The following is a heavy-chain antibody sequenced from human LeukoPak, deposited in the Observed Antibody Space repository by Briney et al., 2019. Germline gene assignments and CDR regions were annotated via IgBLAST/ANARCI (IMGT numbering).Heavy chain of an antibody. V-gene: IGHV4-34*01. CDR2: INHSGST. CDR3: ASYSSSGNYFDY. CDR1: GGSFSGYY. Sequence: SETLSLTCAVYGGSFSGYYWSWIRQPPGKGLEWIGEINHSGSTNYNPSLKSRVTISVDTPKNQFSLKLSSVTAADTAVYYCASYSSSGNYFDYWGQGTLVTVSS. D-gene: IGHD6-13*01. J-gene: IGHJ4*02.